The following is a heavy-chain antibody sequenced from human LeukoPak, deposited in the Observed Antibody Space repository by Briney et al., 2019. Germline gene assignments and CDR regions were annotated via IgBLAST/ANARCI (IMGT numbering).Heavy chain of an antibody. D-gene: IGHD3-10*01. V-gene: IGHV1-2*02. CDR1: GYTFTGYY. CDR3: ARDPTLLWFGELLSYYYYYGMDV. CDR2: INPNSGGT. Sequence: GASAEVSCKASGYTFTGYYMHWVRQAPGQGLEWMGWINPNSGGTNYAQKFQGRVTMTRDTSISTAYMELGRLRSDDTAVYYCARDPTLLWFGELLSYYYYYGMDVWGQGTTVTVSS. J-gene: IGHJ6*02.